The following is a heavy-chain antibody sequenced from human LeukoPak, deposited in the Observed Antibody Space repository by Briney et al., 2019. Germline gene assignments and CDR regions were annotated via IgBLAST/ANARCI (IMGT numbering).Heavy chain of an antibody. CDR1: GFTFSSYA. CDR3: AKAGGHSKYYYYYGMDV. CDR2: ISYDGSNK. D-gene: IGHD3-10*01. Sequence: GRSLRLSCAASGFTFSSYAMHWVRQAPGKGLEWVAVISYDGSNKYYADSVKGRFTISRDNSKNTLYLQMNSLRAEDTAVYYCAKAGGHSKYYYYYGMDVWGQGTTVTVSS. V-gene: IGHV3-30-3*01. J-gene: IGHJ6*02.